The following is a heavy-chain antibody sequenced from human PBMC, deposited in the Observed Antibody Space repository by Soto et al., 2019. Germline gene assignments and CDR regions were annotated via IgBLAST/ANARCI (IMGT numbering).Heavy chain of an antibody. CDR2: IYSGGST. Sequence: GGSLRLSCAASGFTVSRNYMNWVRQAPGKGPEWVSVIYSGGSTYYADSVKGRFTISRDNSKNTLYLQMNSLRAEDTAVYYCARSGSFLGPVDYWGQGTLVTVSS. D-gene: IGHD1-26*01. V-gene: IGHV3-53*01. CDR1: GFTVSRNY. CDR3: ARSGSFLGPVDY. J-gene: IGHJ4*02.